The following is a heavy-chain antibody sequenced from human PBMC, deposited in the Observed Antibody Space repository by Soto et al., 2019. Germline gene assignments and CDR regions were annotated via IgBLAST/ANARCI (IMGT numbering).Heavy chain of an antibody. CDR2: FSGSGDST. V-gene: IGHV3-23*01. CDR3: AKEDLERDYFDY. Sequence: EVQLLESGGGLVQPGGSLRLSFAASGFTFNSYAMSWVRQAPGKGLEWVSAFSGSGDSTSYADSVKGRFTISRDNSKNTLNLQMNGLRAEDTAVYYCAKEDLERDYFDYWGQGTLVTVSS. D-gene: IGHD1-1*01. CDR1: GFTFNSYA. J-gene: IGHJ4*02.